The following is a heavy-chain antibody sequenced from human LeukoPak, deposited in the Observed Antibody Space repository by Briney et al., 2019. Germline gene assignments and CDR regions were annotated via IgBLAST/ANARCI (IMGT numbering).Heavy chain of an antibody. CDR2: INPNSGDT. V-gene: IGHV1-2*02. Sequence: ASVKVSCKDSGYTLTDYYLRWVRQAPGQGVEWMGCINPNSGDTNSAQKFQGRVTMTRDTSISTAHMEMSRLRSDDTAVYYCARANFLYCSSTTCLFDYWGQGTLVTVSS. D-gene: IGHD2-2*01. CDR1: GYTLTDYY. J-gene: IGHJ4*02. CDR3: ARANFLYCSSTTCLFDY.